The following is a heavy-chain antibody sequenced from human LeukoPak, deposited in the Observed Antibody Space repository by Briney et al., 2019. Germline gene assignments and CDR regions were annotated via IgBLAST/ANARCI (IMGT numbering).Heavy chain of an antibody. V-gene: IGHV3-23*01. D-gene: IGHD3-22*01. CDR3: AKDYDSSGLSDY. CDR2: ISGSGGST. CDR1: GFTFSSYG. J-gene: IGHJ4*02. Sequence: GGTLRLSCAASGFTFSSYGMSWVRQAPGKGLEWVSAISGSGGSTYYADSVKGRFTISRDNSKNTLYLQMNSLRAEDTAVYYCAKDYDSSGLSDYWGQGTLVTVSS.